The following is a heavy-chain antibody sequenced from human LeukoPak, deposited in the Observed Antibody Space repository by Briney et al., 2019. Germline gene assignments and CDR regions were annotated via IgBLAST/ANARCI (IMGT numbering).Heavy chain of an antibody. J-gene: IGHJ4*02. Sequence: GGPLRLSCAASGFTFSCYWMSGVRQAPGRGLEWVANIKQDGSEKYYVDSVKGRFTISRDNAKNSLYLKMNSLRAEDTAVYYCARDYYDSSGYNYFDYWGQGTLVTVSS. D-gene: IGHD3-22*01. V-gene: IGHV3-7*01. CDR2: IKQDGSEK. CDR1: GFTFSCYW. CDR3: ARDYYDSSGYNYFDY.